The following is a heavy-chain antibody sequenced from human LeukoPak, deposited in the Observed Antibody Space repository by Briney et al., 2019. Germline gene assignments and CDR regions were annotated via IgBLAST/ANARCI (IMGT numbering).Heavy chain of an antibody. J-gene: IGHJ6*02. D-gene: IGHD2-2*01. Sequence: GGSLRLSCAASGFTFSSYAMRWVRQAAGEGLGWDSAISGSGGSTYYADSVKGRFTISTDNSKNPLYLQMSSLRAEDTSVYYCAKDALYCSSTSCHEADYYEGMDVWGQGTTVTVSS. CDR3: AKDALYCSSTSCHEADYYEGMDV. CDR1: GFTFSSYA. V-gene: IGHV3-23*01. CDR2: ISGSGGST.